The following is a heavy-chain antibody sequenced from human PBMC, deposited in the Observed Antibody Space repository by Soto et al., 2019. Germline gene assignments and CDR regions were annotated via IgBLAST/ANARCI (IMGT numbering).Heavy chain of an antibody. CDR2: IYYSGST. D-gene: IGHD3-3*01. CDR3: ARSERYYDFWSGYYTYYYGMGV. CDR1: GGSISSYY. Sequence: SETLSLTCTVSGGSISSYYWSWIRQPPGKGLEWIGYIYYSGSTNYNPSLKSRVTISVDTSKNQFSLKLSSVTAADTAVYYCARSERYYDFWSGYYTYYYGMGVWGQGTTVTVSS. V-gene: IGHV4-59*01. J-gene: IGHJ6*02.